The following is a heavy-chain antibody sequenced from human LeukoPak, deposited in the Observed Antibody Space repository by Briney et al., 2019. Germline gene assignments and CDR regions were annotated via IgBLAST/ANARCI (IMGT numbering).Heavy chain of an antibody. J-gene: IGHJ4*02. V-gene: IGHV3-21*01. D-gene: IGHD6-13*01. Sequence: GGSLRLSCAASGFSFSTYAMSWVRQAPGKGLEWVSSISSSSSYIYYADSVKGRFTISRDNAKNSLYLQMNSLRAEDTAVYYCASWAAAGPFDYWGQGTLVTVSS. CDR2: ISSSSSYI. CDR1: GFSFSTYA. CDR3: ASWAAAGPFDY.